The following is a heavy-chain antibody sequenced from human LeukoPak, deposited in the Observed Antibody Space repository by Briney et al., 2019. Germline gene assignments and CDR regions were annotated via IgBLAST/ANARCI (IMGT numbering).Heavy chain of an antibody. J-gene: IGHJ4*02. CDR2: IYYSGST. V-gene: IGHV4-39*07. D-gene: IGHD3-10*01. Sequence: SETLSLTCTVSGGSISSSSYYWGWIRQPPGKGLEWIGSIYYSGSTYYNPSLKSRVTISVDTSKNQFSLKLSSVTAADTAVYYCARESSTMVRGVIITSLDYLGPGT. CDR3: ARESSTMVRGVIITSLDY. CDR1: GGSISSSSYY.